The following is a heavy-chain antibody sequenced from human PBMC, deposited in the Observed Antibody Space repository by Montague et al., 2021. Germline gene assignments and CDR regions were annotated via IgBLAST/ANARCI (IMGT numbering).Heavy chain of an antibody. CDR3: ARDRAHTYGRFFYP. J-gene: IGHJ5*02. Sequence: SETLSLTCTVSGGSISTDNWIWLRHPPGKGMEWIGETHYNGNTNYNYNPSLKSRVTISVDKSNNQFSLKLSSVTAADTAVYYCARDRAHTYGRFFYPWGQGTRVT. D-gene: IGHD3-16*01. V-gene: IGHV4-59*01. CDR1: GGSISTDN. CDR2: THYNGNTNY.